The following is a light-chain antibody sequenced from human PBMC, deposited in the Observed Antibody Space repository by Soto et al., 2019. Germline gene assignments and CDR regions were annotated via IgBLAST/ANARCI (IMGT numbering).Light chain of an antibody. Sequence: DIEMTQSPSTLSACVGDRVIITCRASQSISSWLAWYQQKPGKAPDLLIYRASTLKTGIPSRFSGSGSGTEFTLTISNLQPDDFATYYCQQYDRASWTFGPGTKVEIK. CDR1: QSISSW. CDR3: QQYDRASWT. V-gene: IGKV1-5*03. CDR2: RAS. J-gene: IGKJ1*01.